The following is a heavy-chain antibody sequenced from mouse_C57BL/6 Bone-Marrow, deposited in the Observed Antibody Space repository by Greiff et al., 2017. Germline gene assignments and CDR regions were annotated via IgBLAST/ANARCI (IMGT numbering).Heavy chain of an antibody. CDR1: GYAFSSSW. J-gene: IGHJ4*01. CDR2: IYPGDGDT. D-gene: IGHD2-3*01. CDR3: ARSGGWLLYYYAMDY. V-gene: IGHV1-82*01. Sequence: QVQLQQSGPELVKPGASVKISCKASGYAFSSSWMNWVKQRPGKGLEWIGRIYPGDGDTNYNGKFKGKATLTADKSSSTAYMQLSSLTSEDSAVYYCARSGGWLLYYYAMDYWGQGTSVTVSS.